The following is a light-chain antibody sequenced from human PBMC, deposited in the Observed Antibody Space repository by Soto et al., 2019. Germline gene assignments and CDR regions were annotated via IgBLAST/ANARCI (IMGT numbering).Light chain of an antibody. CDR2: EAL. J-gene: IGKJ4*02. Sequence: ETVLTQSPATLSLSPGERATLSCRASRSISTYLAWYQQKPGQAPRLLIYEALNRATGIPARFSGSGSGTDFTLTISSLDPEDFGVYYCQQRNNWPLTFGGGTKVEIK. CDR1: RSISTY. CDR3: QQRNNWPLT. V-gene: IGKV3-11*01.